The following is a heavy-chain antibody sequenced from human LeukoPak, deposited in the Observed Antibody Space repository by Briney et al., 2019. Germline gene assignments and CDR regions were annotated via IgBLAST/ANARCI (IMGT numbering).Heavy chain of an antibody. CDR3: ARDSSPTQY. V-gene: IGHV4-59*01. CDR1: GGSISSYY. CDR2: IYYSGST. J-gene: IGHJ4*02. Sequence: SETLSLTCTVSGGSISSYYWSWIRQPPGKGLEWIGYIYYSGSTNYNPSLKSRVAISVDTSKNQFSLKLSSVTAADTAVYYCARDSSPTQYWGQGTLVTVSS.